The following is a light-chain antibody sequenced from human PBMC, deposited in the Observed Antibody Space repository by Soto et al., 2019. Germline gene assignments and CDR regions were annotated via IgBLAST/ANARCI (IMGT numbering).Light chain of an antibody. Sequence: EIVLRQSPATLSLSPGERATLSCMACQSANNYLAWYQQRPGQAPRLLIYDASNRATGIPARFSGSGSGTDFTLTISSLEPEDFAVYYCQHRNNRPFSFGPGTKVDI. V-gene: IGKV3-11*01. CDR1: QSANNY. CDR3: QHRNNRPFS. J-gene: IGKJ3*01. CDR2: DAS.